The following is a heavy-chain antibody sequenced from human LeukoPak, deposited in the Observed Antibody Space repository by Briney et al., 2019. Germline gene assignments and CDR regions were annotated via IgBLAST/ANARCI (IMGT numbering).Heavy chain of an antibody. CDR1: GGSISNSDYY. Sequence: SETLSLTCTVSGGSISNSDYYWGWIRQPPGKGLEWIGSIYYSGLTYYNLSLTSRLTISVDTSKNQFSLKLISVTASDTAVYYCSRSGQYGSGSYYWFDPWGQGTLVTVSS. CDR3: SRSGQYGSGSYYWFDP. V-gene: IGHV4-39*01. J-gene: IGHJ5*02. CDR2: IYYSGLT. D-gene: IGHD3-10*01.